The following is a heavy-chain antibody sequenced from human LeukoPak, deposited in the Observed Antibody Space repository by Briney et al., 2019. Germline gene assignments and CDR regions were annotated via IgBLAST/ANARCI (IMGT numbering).Heavy chain of an antibody. V-gene: IGHV1-69*06. CDR1: GGTFSSYA. Sequence: SVKVSCKASGGTFSSYAISWVRQAPGQGLEWMGRIIPIFDTANYAQKFQGRVTITADKSTSTAYMELSSLRSEDTAVYYCARGSPYYYDSSGYWLLGYWGQGTLVTVSS. CDR2: IIPIFDTA. CDR3: ARGSPYYYDSSGYWLLGY. J-gene: IGHJ4*02. D-gene: IGHD3-22*01.